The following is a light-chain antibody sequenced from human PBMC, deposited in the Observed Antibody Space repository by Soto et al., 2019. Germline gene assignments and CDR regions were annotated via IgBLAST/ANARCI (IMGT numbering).Light chain of an antibody. J-gene: IGKJ1*01. CDR2: DAS. CDR3: QQYNNWPPWT. V-gene: IGKV3-15*01. CDR1: RSVSDD. Sequence: EIVLTQSPGTLSLSPGERATLSCRASRSVSDDLAWYQQKPGQAPRLLIYDASTRATGIPARFSGSGSGTEFTLTISSLQSEDFAVYYCQQYNNWPPWTFGQGTKVDIK.